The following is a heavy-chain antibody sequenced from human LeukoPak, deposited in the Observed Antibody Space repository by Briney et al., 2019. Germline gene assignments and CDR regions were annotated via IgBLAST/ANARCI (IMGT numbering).Heavy chain of an antibody. CDR1: GFTFSSYS. V-gene: IGHV3-48*01. D-gene: IGHD4-23*01. Sequence: GGSLRLSCAASGFTFSSYSVNWVRQAPGKGLEWVSYISTSSSTIYYADSVKGRFTISRDNARNSLYLQMNSLRAEDTAVYYCARDRYGGNPRTDAFDIWGQGTMATVSS. J-gene: IGHJ3*02. CDR3: ARDRYGGNPRTDAFDI. CDR2: ISTSSSTI.